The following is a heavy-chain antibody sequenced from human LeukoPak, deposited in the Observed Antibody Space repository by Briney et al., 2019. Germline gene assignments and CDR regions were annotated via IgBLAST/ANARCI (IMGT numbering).Heavy chain of an antibody. J-gene: IGHJ4*02. D-gene: IGHD3-10*01. CDR3: AREQSFYGSGSYYKVFDY. Sequence: SETLSLTCTVSGGSISSSSYYWGWIRQPPGKGLEWIGNIYYSGSTYYNPSLKSRVTISVDRSKNQFSLKLSSVTAADTAVYYCAREQSFYGSGSYYKVFDYWGQGTLVTVSS. CDR2: IYYSGST. V-gene: IGHV4-39*07. CDR1: GGSISSSSYY.